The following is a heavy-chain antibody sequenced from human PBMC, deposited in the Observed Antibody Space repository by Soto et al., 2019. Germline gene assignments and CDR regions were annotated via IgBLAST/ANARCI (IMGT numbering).Heavy chain of an antibody. CDR2: IYPGDSDT. V-gene: IGHV5-51*01. D-gene: IGHD2-21*01. CDR3: ARLHSDPYYYYGMDV. J-gene: IGHJ6*02. CDR1: GYSFTSYW. Sequence: RGESLKISCKGSGYSFTSYWIGWVRQMPGKGLEWMGIIYPGDSDTRYSPSFQGQVTISADKSISTAYLQWSSLKASDTAMYYCARLHSDPYYYYGMDVWGQGTTVTVSS.